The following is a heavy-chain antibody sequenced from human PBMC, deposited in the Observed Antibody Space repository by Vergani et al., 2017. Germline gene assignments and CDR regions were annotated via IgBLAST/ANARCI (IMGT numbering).Heavy chain of an antibody. CDR2: LTGGGGNT. CDR1: GFTFSTYA. J-gene: IGHJ4*02. V-gene: IGHV3-23*01. Sequence: EVQLLESGGSLKQPGGSVRLSCAASGFTFSTYAMHWVRQAPGKGLEWVSALTGGGGNTYYADSFKGRFIISRDNSRDTLYLQMNSLRPEDTATYYCVKGAGSYENFFDSWGQGTLVTVSS. CDR3: VKGAGSYENFFDS. D-gene: IGHD1-26*01.